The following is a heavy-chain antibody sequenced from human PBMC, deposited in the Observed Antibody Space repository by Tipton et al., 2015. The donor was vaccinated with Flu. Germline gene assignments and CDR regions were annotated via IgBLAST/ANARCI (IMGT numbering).Heavy chain of an antibody. CDR1: RFNFRTYW. Sequence: VQLVQSGAEEKKPGESLKISCKGSRFNFRTYWIGWVRQVPGKGREWVGIIYPDDSDTRYSPSFHGQVTISADKSISTAYMQWNSLKASDTAMYYCARLPPGSYYDTSGFYRSYFDYWGQGTQVTVSS. D-gene: IGHD3-22*01. CDR2: IYPDDSDT. V-gene: IGHV5-51*01. CDR3: ARLPPGSYYDTSGFYRSYFDY. J-gene: IGHJ4*02.